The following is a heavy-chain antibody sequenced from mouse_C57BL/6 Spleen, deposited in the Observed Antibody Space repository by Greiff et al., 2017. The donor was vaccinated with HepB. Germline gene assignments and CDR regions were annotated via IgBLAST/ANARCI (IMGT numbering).Heavy chain of an antibody. CDR3: ARPRYYGSPYYAMDY. J-gene: IGHJ4*01. Sequence: EVKVVESGGGLVKPGGSLKLSCAASGFTFSDYGMHWVRQAPEKGLEWVAYISSGSSTIYYADTVKGRFTISRDNAKNTLFLQMTSLRSEDTAMYYCARPRYYGSPYYAMDYWGQGTSVTVSS. CDR1: GFTFSDYG. V-gene: IGHV5-17*01. D-gene: IGHD1-1*01. CDR2: ISSGSSTI.